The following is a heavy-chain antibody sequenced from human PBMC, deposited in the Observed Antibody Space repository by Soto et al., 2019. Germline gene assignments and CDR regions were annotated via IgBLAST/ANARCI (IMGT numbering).Heavy chain of an antibody. CDR3: ARDYYDSSGRPTIAY. V-gene: IGHV4-34*01. J-gene: IGHJ4*02. Sequence: QVQLQQWGAGLLKPSETLSLTCAVYGGSFSGYYWSWIRQPPGKGLEWIGEINHSGSTNYNPSLKSRVTTPADTSKNQFSLKLSSVTAADTAVYYCARDYYDSSGRPTIAYWGQGTLVTVSS. D-gene: IGHD3-22*01. CDR2: INHSGST. CDR1: GGSFSGYY.